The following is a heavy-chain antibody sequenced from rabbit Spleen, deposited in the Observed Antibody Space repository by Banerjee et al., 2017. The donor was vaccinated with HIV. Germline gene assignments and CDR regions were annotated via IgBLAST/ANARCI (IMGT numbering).Heavy chain of an antibody. CDR3: ARSYTTSGVYYIL. V-gene: IGHV1S45*01. J-gene: IGHJ4*01. Sequence: QEQLVESGGGLVQPEGSLTLTCTASGFSFSSGYYMCWVRQAPGKGLEWIGCIYIGSGSSTYYASWAKGRFTISKTSSTTVTLQMTSLTAADTATYFCARSYTTSGVYYILWGPGTLVTVS. CDR1: GFSFSSGYY. CDR2: IYIGSGSST. D-gene: IGHD1-1*01.